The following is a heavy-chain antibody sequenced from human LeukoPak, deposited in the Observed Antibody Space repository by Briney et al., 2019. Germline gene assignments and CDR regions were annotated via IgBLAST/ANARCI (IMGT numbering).Heavy chain of an antibody. CDR3: AAVGTMVRDLRAFDI. Sequence: SVKVSCKASGFTFTSSAVQWVLQARGQRLEWIGWIVVGSGNTNYAQKFQERVTITRDMSTSTAYMELSSLRSEDTAVYYCAAVGTMVRDLRAFDIWGQGTMVTVSS. J-gene: IGHJ3*02. D-gene: IGHD3-10*01. CDR2: IVVGSGNT. CDR1: GFTFTSSA. V-gene: IGHV1-58*01.